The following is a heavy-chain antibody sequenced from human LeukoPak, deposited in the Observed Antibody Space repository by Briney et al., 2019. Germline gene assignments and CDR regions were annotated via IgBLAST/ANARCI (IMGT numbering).Heavy chain of an antibody. V-gene: IGHV3-74*01. D-gene: IGHD4-17*01. J-gene: IGHJ4*02. CDR2: ISSDGSDT. CDR3: TRAPYHGDYVSWA. Sequence: GGSLRLSCAASGFTFNNYAMTWVRQAPGKGLVWVSRISSDGSDTTYADSVKGRFTISRDNAKKMLYLQMNGLRVDDTAVYYCTRAPYHGDYVSWAWGQGTLVTVSS. CDR1: GFTFNNYA.